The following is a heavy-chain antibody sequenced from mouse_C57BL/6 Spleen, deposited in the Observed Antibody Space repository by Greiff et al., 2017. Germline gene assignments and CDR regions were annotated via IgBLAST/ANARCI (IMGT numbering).Heavy chain of an antibody. Sequence: EVQLQQSGPVLVKPGASVKMSCKASGYTFTDYYMTWVKQSHGKSLEWIGVINPYNGGTSYNQKFKGKATLTVDKSSSTAYMELNSLTSEDSAVYYCARGSGSGDYGGFDYWGQGTTLTVSS. D-gene: IGHD2-4*01. CDR1: GYTFTDYY. CDR2: INPYNGGT. CDR3: ARGSGSGDYGGFDY. J-gene: IGHJ2*01. V-gene: IGHV1-19*01.